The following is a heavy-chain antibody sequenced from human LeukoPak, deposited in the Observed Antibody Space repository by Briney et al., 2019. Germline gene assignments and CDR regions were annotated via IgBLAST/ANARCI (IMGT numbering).Heavy chain of an antibody. D-gene: IGHD3-3*01. CDR3: ARYYDFWSGYPYGMDV. CDR1: GGSISSGGYY. V-gene: IGHV4-31*03. J-gene: IGHJ6*02. CDR2: IYYSGST. Sequence: TLSLTCTVSGGSISSGGYYWSWIRQHPGKGLEWIGYIYYSGSTYYNPSLKSRVTISVDTSKNQFSLKLSSVTAADTAVYYCARYYDFWSGYPYGMDVWGQGTTVTVSS.